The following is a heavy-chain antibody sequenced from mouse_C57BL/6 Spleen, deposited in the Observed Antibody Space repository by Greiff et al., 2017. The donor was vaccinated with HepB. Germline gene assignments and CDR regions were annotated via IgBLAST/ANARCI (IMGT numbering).Heavy chain of an antibody. Sequence: EVQLQESGPELVKPGASVKIPCKASGYTFTDYNMDWVKQSHGKSLEWIGDINPNNGGTIYNQKFKGKATLTVDKSSSTAYMELRSLTSEDTAVYYCARRGYYYGSSYTWFAYWGQGTLVTVSA. V-gene: IGHV1-18*01. CDR3: ARRGYYYGSSYTWFAY. CDR2: INPNNGGT. D-gene: IGHD1-1*01. J-gene: IGHJ3*01. CDR1: GYTFTDYN.